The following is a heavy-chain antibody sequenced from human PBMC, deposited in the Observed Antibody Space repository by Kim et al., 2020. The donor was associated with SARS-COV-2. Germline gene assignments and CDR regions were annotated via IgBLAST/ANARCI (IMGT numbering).Heavy chain of an antibody. CDR3: AKTSTAMVSRGPFDY. V-gene: IGHV3-43*02. D-gene: IGHD5-18*01. Sequence: GGSLRLSCAASGFTFDDYAMHWVRQAPGKGLEWVSLISGDGGSTYYADSVKGRFTISRDNSKNSLYLQMNSLRTEDTALYYCAKTSTAMVSRGPFDYWGQGTLVTVSS. CDR2: ISGDGGST. CDR1: GFTFDDYA. J-gene: IGHJ4*02.